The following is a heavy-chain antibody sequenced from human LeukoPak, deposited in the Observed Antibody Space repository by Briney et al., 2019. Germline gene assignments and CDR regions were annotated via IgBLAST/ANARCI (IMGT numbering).Heavy chain of an antibody. CDR1: GFTFSSYS. J-gene: IGHJ5*02. CDR2: ISSSSSCI. V-gene: IGHV3-21*01. Sequence: GGSLRLSCAASGFTFSSYSMNWVRQAPGKGLEWVSSISSSSSCIYYADSVKGRLTISRDNAKNSLYLQMNSLRAEDTAVYYCARDPGIVAAGTNNWFDPWGQGTLVTVSS. CDR3: ARDPGIVAAGTNNWFDP. D-gene: IGHD6-13*01.